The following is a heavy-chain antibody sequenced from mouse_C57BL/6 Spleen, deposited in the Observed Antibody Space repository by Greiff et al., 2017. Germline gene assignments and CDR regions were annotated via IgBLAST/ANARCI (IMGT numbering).Heavy chain of an antibody. CDR3: ARSPLGDYDGSSPFDY. J-gene: IGHJ2*01. CDR1: GYTFTDYY. V-gene: IGHV1-76*01. D-gene: IGHD1-1*01. CDR2: IYPGSGNT. Sequence: QVHVKQSGAELVRPGASVKLSCKASGYTFTDYYINWVKQRPGQGLEWIARIYPGSGNTSYNEKFKGKATLTAEKSSSTAYMQLSSLTSEDSAVYFCARSPLGDYDGSSPFDYWGQGTTLTVAS.